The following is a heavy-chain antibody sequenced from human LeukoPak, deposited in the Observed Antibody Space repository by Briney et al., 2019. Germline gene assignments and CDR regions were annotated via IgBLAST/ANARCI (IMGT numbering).Heavy chain of an antibody. V-gene: IGHV4-61*02. D-gene: IGHD3-10*01. CDR3: ARVFVNYYGSGSSPYYFDY. Sequence: SETLSLTCSVSGGSISSGSYYWNWIRQPAGKGLEWIGRIYTSGSTNYNPSLKSRVTISVDTSKNQFSLKLSSVTAADTAVYYCARVFVNYYGSGSSPYYFDYWGQGTLVTVSS. CDR1: GGSISSGSYY. CDR2: IYTSGST. J-gene: IGHJ4*02.